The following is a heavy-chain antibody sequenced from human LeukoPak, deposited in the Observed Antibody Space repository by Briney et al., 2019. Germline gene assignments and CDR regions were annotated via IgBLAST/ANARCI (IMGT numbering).Heavy chain of an antibody. CDR3: ARWEYYYDSSGYIVH. J-gene: IGHJ1*01. CDR1: GGSISSSSYY. V-gene: IGHV4-39*07. D-gene: IGHD3-22*01. CDR2: IYYSGST. Sequence: SETLSLTCTVSGGSISSSSYYWGWIRQPPGTGLEWIGSIYYSGSTYYNPSLKSRVTISVDTSKNQFSLKLSSVTAADTAVYYCARWEYYYDSSGYIVHWGQGTLVTVSS.